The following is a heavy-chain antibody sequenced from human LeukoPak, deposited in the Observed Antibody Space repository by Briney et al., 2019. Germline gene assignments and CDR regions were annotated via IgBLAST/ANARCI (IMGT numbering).Heavy chain of an antibody. CDR1: GFIFSNAW. V-gene: IGHV3-15*01. D-gene: IGHD5-12*01. CDR3: TTTYIVASTRKFGDY. CDR2: IKSKTEGVTT. J-gene: IGHJ4*02. Sequence: PGGSLRLSCAASGFIFSNAWMNWVRQAPGKGLEWVGRIKSKTEGVTTDYAAPVKGRFTISRDDSQNTVDLQISSLTAEDTAMYFCTTTYIVASTRKFGDYWGQGTLVVVSS.